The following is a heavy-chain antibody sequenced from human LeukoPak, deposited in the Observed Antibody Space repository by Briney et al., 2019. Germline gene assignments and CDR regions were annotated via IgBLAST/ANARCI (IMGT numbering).Heavy chain of an antibody. CDR2: IYYSGCT. CDR1: GGSISSGGYY. D-gene: IGHD3-22*01. V-gene: IGHV4-31*03. CDR3: AREVYYYDSSGYYYRYNWFDP. Sequence: PSETLSLTCTVSGGSISSGGYYWSWIRQHPGKGLEWIGYIYYSGCTYYNPSLKSRVTISVDTSKNQFSLKLSSVTAADTAVYYCAREVYYYDSSGYYYRYNWFDPWGQGTLVTVSS. J-gene: IGHJ5*02.